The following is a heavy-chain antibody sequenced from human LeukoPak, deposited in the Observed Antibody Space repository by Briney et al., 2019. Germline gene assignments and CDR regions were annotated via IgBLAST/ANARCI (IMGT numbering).Heavy chain of an antibody. CDR1: GGSISSSNW. D-gene: IGHD1-26*01. J-gene: IGHJ4*02. CDR3: ARDTGGSYEPFDY. Sequence: PSETLSLTCAVSGGSISSSNWWSWVRQPPGKGLEWVSSISSSSSYIYYADSVKGRFTISRDNAKNSLYLQMNSLRAEDTAVYYCARDTGGSYEPFDYWGQGTLVTVSS. CDR2: ISSSSSYI. V-gene: IGHV3-21*01.